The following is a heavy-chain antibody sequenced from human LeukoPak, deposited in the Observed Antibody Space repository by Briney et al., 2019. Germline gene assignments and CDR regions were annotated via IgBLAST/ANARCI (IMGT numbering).Heavy chain of an antibody. CDR1: GFTFSSYS. J-gene: IGHJ4*02. CDR2: ISSSSSYI. CDR3: ATSRSFDY. Sequence: GGSLRLSCAASGFTFSSYSMNWVRQAPGKGLEWVSSISSSSSYIYYADSVKGRFTISRDNAKNTLYLQMNSLRVEDTAVYYCATSRSFDYWGQGTLVTVSS. V-gene: IGHV3-21*01. D-gene: IGHD2-2*01.